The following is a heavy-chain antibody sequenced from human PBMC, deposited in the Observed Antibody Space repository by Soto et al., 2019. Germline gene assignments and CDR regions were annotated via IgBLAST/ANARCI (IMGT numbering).Heavy chain of an antibody. J-gene: IGHJ6*02. D-gene: IGHD4-17*01. CDR1: GGSISSSSYY. CDR3: AKEGPYDHGDYRVYYYGVDV. CDR2: IYYSGST. V-gene: IGHV4-39*02. Sequence: PSETLSLTCTVSGGSISSSSYYWGWIRQPPGKGLEWIGSIYYSGSTYYNPSLKSRVTISVDTSKNQFSLKLSSVTAADTAVYYCAKEGPYDHGDYRVYYYGVDVWGRGTTVTVSS.